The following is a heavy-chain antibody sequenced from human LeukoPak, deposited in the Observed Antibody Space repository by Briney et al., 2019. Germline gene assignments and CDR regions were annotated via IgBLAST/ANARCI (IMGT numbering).Heavy chain of an antibody. CDR2: ISTEESEH. Sequence: PGSSLRLSCAASGFSFSRYAMHWVRKAPGTGLEWVAVISTEESEHIYEDSVNARFTIPTDNSKNTVNLQMHSLRAEDTAVYYCAKKRVAVAGTHYFDYWGQGTLVTVSS. V-gene: IGHV3-33*03. J-gene: IGHJ4*02. CDR1: GFSFSRYA. CDR3: AKKRVAVAGTHYFDY. D-gene: IGHD6-19*01.